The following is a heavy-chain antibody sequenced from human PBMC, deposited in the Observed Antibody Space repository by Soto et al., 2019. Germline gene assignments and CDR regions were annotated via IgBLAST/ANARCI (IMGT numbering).Heavy chain of an antibody. V-gene: IGHV4-59*01. J-gene: IGHJ3*02. CDR2: IYYSGST. Sequence: QVQLQESGPGLVKPSETLSLTCTVSGGSISSYYWSWIRQPPGKGLEWIGYIYYSGSTNYNPSLKSRVTISVDTSKNQFSLKLSSVTAADTAVYYCARDLGKWGYCSGGSCLDAFDIWGQGTMVTVSS. CDR1: GGSISSYY. CDR3: ARDLGKWGYCSGGSCLDAFDI. D-gene: IGHD2-15*01.